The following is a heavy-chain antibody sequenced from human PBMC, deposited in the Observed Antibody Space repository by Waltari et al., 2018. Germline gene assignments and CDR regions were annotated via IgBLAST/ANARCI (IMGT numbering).Heavy chain of an antibody. J-gene: IGHJ4*02. CDR1: GFTFSNFW. CDR2: INTDGSGE. V-gene: IGHV3-7*04. Sequence: EVQLVEYGGGLVQPGGSLRPSCAASGFTFSNFWMSWARQASGKGLEGVANINTDGSGEYYVDSVKGRFTISRDNARNALYLQMNGLRAEDTAVYYCQRGDYWGQGTLVTVSS. CDR3: QRGDY.